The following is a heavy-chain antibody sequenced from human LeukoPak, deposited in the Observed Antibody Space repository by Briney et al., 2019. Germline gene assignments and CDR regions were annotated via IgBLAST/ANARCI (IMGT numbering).Heavy chain of an antibody. Sequence: ASVKVSCKASGYTFTSYAMHWVRQAPGQRLEWMGWINAGNGNTKYSQKFQGRVTITADESTSTAYMELSSLRSEDTAVYYCARSRIAVAGTRSNWFDPWGQGTLVTVSS. CDR3: ARSRIAVAGTRSNWFDP. D-gene: IGHD6-19*01. CDR2: INAGNGNT. CDR1: GYTFTSYA. J-gene: IGHJ5*02. V-gene: IGHV1-3*01.